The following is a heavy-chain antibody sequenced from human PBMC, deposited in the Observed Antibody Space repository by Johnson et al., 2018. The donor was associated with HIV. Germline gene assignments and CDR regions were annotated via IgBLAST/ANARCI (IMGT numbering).Heavy chain of an antibody. J-gene: IGHJ3*02. Sequence: VQLVESGGGVVRPGESLRLSCAASTFTFDDYGMSWVRQAPGKGLEWVSGINWNGGSTGYADSVKGRFTISRDNSKNTLYLQMNSLRAEDTALYYCARALTMVRGVISDALDIWGQETMVTVSS. CDR2: INWNGGST. V-gene: IGHV3-20*04. CDR3: ARALTMVRGVISDALDI. D-gene: IGHD3-10*01. CDR1: TFTFDDYG.